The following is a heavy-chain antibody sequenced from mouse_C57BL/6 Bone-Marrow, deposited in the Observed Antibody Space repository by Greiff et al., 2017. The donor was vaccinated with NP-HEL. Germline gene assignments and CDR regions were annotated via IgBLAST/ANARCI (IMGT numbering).Heavy chain of an antibody. V-gene: IGHV14-4*01. J-gene: IGHJ2*01. CDR3: TTGGSSYY. D-gene: IGHD1-1*01. CDR1: GFNIKDDY. CDR2: IDPANGDT. Sequence: EVQLQQSGAEPVRPGASVTLSCTASGFNIKDDYMHWVKQRPEQGLEWIGWIDPANGDTEYASKFQGKATITADTSSNTAYLQLSSLTSEDTAVYYCTTGGSSYYWGQGTTLTVSS.